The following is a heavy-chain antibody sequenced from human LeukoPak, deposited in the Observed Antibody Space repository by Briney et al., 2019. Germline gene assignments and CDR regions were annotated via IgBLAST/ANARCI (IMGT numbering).Heavy chain of an antibody. CDR2: ISNSGNYI. J-gene: IGHJ3*02. Sequence: PRGVLRLSCAGSGFTFRGDKMNWGPQAPREGLEWVSFISNSGNYIKYADSVKGRFTTSRDNAKNSLYLQMNSLRAEDTAMYYCARDRALNIRAYDIWGQGTMVTVSS. CDR1: GFTFRGDK. D-gene: IGHD3-10*01. V-gene: IGHV3-21*05. CDR3: ARDRALNIRAYDI.